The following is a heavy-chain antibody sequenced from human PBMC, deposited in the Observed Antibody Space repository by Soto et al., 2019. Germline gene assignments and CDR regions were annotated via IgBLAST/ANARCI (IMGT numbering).Heavy chain of an antibody. CDR3: AKDGAMATDPYEDYGMDV. D-gene: IGHD5-12*01. Sequence: ESGGGVVQPGRSLRLSCAASGFTFSSYGMHWVRQAPGKGLERVAVISYDGSNKYYADNVKGRFTISRDNSKNTLYLQMTSRRAEYTAVDDCAKDGAMATDPYEDYGMDVWCRGTTVTVSS. CDR1: GFTFSSYG. J-gene: IGHJ6*02. CDR2: ISYDGSNK. V-gene: IGHV3-30*18.